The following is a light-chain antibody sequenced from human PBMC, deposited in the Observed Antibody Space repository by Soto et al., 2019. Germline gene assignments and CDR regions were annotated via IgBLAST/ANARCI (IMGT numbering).Light chain of an antibody. CDR1: QSLNNY. Sequence: EIVLTQSPATLSLSPGARATLSCRASQSLNNYLAWYQQKPSQAPRLLIYDASERATGVPARFSGSGSGTDFTLTISSLEPEDFAVYYCQQRYNWPRFSFGPGTKLDIK. J-gene: IGKJ3*01. CDR2: DAS. CDR3: QQRYNWPRFS. V-gene: IGKV3-11*01.